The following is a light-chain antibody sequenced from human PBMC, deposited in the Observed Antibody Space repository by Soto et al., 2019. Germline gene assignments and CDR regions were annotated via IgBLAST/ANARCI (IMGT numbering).Light chain of an antibody. J-gene: IGLJ3*02. Sequence: QSALTQPASVYGSAGQSITIFCSGTMSDVGAYNLVSWYQQHPGTAPKLIIYEVRNRPSGISSRFSGSRSGNTASLTISGLQPEDEGEYYCSAYTARSTLVFGGGTKLTVL. CDR3: SAYTARSTLV. CDR1: MSDVGAYNL. V-gene: IGLV2-14*01. CDR2: EVR.